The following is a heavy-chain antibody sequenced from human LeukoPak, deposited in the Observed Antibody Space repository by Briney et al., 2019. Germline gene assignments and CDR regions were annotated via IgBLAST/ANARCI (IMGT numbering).Heavy chain of an antibody. Sequence: SETLSLTCTVSGGSISSYYWSWIRQPAGKGLEWIGRIYTSGSTNYNPSLESRVTMSVDTSKNQFSLKLSSVTAADTAVYYCARGAVRGVATITMATYYYYYMDVWGKGTTVTVSS. J-gene: IGHJ6*03. D-gene: IGHD5-12*01. CDR3: ARGAVRGVATITMATYYYYYMDV. CDR1: GGSISSYY. V-gene: IGHV4-4*07. CDR2: IYTSGST.